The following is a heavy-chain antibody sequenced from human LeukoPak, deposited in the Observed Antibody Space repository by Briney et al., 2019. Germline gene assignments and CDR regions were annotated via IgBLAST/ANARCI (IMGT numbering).Heavy chain of an antibody. D-gene: IGHD2-15*01. CDR1: RGSISSSSYY. J-gene: IGHJ4*02. Sequence: PSETLSLSCTDSRGSISSSSYYWGWIRQPPGKGLEWIGSIYYSGSTYYKPSLKSRVTISVDTSKNQFSLKLSSVTAADTAVYYCASYVVVVAATGYWGQGTLVTVSS. V-gene: IGHV4-39*01. CDR3: ASYVVVVAATGY. CDR2: IYYSGST.